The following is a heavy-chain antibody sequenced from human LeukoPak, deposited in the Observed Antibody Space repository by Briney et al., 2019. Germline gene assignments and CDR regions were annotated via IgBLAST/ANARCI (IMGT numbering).Heavy chain of an antibody. CDR2: ISHSGST. CDR1: GGSFSDYF. J-gene: IGHJ4*02. Sequence: SETLSLTCAVYGGSFSDYFWSWIRQTPGKGLEWIGAISHSGSTTYNPFLRSRVTISGDTSKKQFSLKLSSVTAADTAVYYCVTYYYGSSAPKRNYWGQGILVTVSS. D-gene: IGHD3-22*01. V-gene: IGHV4-34*01. CDR3: VTYYYGSSAPKRNY.